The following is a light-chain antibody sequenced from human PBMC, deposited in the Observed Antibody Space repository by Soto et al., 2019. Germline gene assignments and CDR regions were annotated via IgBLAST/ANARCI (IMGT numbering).Light chain of an antibody. CDR1: QSVLYSSNNNNY. CDR3: HQYINAPWT. CDR2: WAS. J-gene: IGKJ1*01. Sequence: DFVMTQSPDSLAVSLGERATINCKSSQSVLYSSNNNNYLSWSQQKPGQPPKLLIYWASTRESGVPARFTGRGSGTDFTLSISSLQAEDVAVYYCHQYINAPWTFGQGTKVEIK. V-gene: IGKV4-1*01.